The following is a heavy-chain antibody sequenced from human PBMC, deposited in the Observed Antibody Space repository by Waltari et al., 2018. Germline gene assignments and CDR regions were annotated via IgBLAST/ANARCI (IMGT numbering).Heavy chain of an antibody. CDR3: ARPSTEYYYYYYYMDV. CDR2: ISNSGSTV. V-gene: IGHV3-48*03. Sequence: EVQVVESGGGLVQPGGSLRLSCAASGFTFSNYEMNWVRQAPGKGLEWFSYISNSGSTVYYADSVKGRFTISRDNAKNSLYLEMNSLRAEDTAVYYCARPSTEYYYYYYYMDVWGKGTTVTVS. CDR1: GFTFSNYE. J-gene: IGHJ6*03.